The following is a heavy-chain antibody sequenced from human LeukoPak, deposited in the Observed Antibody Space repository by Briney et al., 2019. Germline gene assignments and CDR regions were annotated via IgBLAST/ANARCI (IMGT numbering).Heavy chain of an antibody. CDR2: IYTSGST. J-gene: IGHJ3*02. V-gene: IGHV4-4*07. CDR1: GGSISSYY. CDR3: ARLGRYYDSSGPFDI. D-gene: IGHD3-22*01. Sequence: SETLSLTCTVSGGSISSYYWSWIRQPAGKGLEWIGRIYTSGSTNYNPSLQSRVTMSVDTSKNQFSLKLSSVTAADTAVYYCARLGRYYDSSGPFDIWGQGTMVTVSS.